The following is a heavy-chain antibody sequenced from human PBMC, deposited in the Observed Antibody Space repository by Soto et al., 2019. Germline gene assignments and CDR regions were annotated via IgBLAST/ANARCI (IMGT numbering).Heavy chain of an antibody. Sequence: PSETLSLTCTVSRGSVSSGSFYWSWIRQPPGKGLEWIGNIYYTGSTNYNPSLKSRVTMSVDTSKNHFSLKLSSVTAADTAVYYCARDPYYSDISGYYNCYFDFWGRGTLVTVSS. CDR1: RGSVSSGSFY. CDR3: ARDPYYSDISGYYNCYFDF. V-gene: IGHV4-61*03. J-gene: IGHJ2*01. D-gene: IGHD3-22*01. CDR2: IYYTGST.